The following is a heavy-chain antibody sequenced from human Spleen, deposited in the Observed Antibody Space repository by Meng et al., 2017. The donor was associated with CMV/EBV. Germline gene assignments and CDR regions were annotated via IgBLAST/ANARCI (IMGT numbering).Heavy chain of an antibody. J-gene: IGHJ4*02. V-gene: IGHV3-21*01. Sequence: AASGSAFSNFDRHWGREAPGKGLGWVPSITGSSDYMYYADSVRGRLTISRDNAQNSLYLQMISLRVEDTVVYYCAREVGSGWRYFDCWGQGTLVTVSS. CDR3: AREVGSGWRYFDC. D-gene: IGHD6-25*01. CDR2: ITGSSDYM. CDR1: GSAFSNFD.